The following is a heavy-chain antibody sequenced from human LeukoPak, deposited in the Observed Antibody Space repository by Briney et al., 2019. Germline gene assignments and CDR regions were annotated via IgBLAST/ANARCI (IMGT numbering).Heavy chain of an antibody. J-gene: IGHJ4*02. CDR3: AKEGIAVAGIDY. V-gene: IGHV3-30*18. CDR1: GFTFSNYG. D-gene: IGHD6-19*01. CDR2: ISYDGSNK. Sequence: GRSLRLSCAASGFTFSNYGMHWVRQAPGKGLEWVAVISYDGSNKYYADSVKGRFTISRDNSKNTLYLQMNSLRAEDTAVYYCAKEGIAVAGIDYWGQGTLVTVSS.